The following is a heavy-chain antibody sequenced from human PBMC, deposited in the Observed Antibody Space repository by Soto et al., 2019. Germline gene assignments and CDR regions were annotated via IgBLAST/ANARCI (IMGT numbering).Heavy chain of an antibody. CDR2: ISAYNGNT. J-gene: IGHJ4*02. V-gene: IGHV1-18*01. D-gene: IGHD5-18*01. Sequence: ASVKVSCKASGYTFTSYGISWVRQAPGQGLEWMGWISAYNGNTNYAQKLQGRVTMTTDTSTSTAYMELRRLRSDDTAVYYCARVGLGYSYGYFVYWGQGTLVTVSS. CDR3: ARVGLGYSYGYFVY. CDR1: GYTFTSYG.